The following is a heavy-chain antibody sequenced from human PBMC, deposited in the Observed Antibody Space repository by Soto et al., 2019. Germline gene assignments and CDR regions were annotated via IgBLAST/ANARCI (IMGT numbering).Heavy chain of an antibody. V-gene: IGHV3-23*01. CDR3: AKDRRITMVRGVTGYYYGMDV. D-gene: IGHD3-10*01. Sequence: PGGSLRLSCAASGFTFSSYAMSWVRQAPGKGLEWVSAISGSGGSTYYADSVKGRFTISRDNSKNTLYLQMNSLRAEDTAVYYCAKDRRITMVRGVTGYYYGMDVWGQGTTVTVSS. J-gene: IGHJ6*02. CDR1: GFTFSSYA. CDR2: ISGSGGST.